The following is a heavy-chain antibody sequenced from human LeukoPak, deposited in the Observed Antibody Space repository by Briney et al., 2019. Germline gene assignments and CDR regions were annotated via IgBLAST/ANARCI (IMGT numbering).Heavy chain of an antibody. J-gene: IGHJ4*02. D-gene: IGHD1-26*01. CDR2: ISSSSSYI. V-gene: IGHV3-21*01. Sequence: PGGSLRLSCAASGFTFSSYSMNWFRQAPGKGLEWVSSISSSSSYIYYADSVKGRFTISRDNAKNSLYLQMNSLRAEDTAVYYCARDVGSGSPLDYWGQGTLVTVSS. CDR3: ARDVGSGSPLDY. CDR1: GFTFSSYS.